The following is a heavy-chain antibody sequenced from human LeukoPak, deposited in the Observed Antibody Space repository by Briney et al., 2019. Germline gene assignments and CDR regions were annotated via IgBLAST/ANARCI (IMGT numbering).Heavy chain of an antibody. CDR1: GYTFTSYD. J-gene: IGHJ6*03. D-gene: IGHD2-2*02. CDR3: ARARRCSSTSCYIAGHYYYYMNV. V-gene: IGHV1-8*03. Sequence: GASVKVSCKSSGYTFTSYDIKWVRQATGQGLEWMGWMNPNSGNTGYAQKFQGRVTITRNTSISTAYMELSSLRSEDTAVYYCARARRCSSTSCYIAGHYYYYMNVWGKGTTVTVSS. CDR2: MNPNSGNT.